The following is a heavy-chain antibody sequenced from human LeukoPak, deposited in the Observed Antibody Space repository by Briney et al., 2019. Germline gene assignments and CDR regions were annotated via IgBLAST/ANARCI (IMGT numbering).Heavy chain of an antibody. CDR3: ARDSVTAMVKIYFDY. J-gene: IGHJ4*02. CDR2: ISSSGSTI. CDR1: GFTFSSYE. D-gene: IGHD5-18*01. Sequence: SGGCLRLSCAASGFTFSSYEMNWGRQAPGKGLGWGSYISSSGSTIYYADSVKGRFTISRDNAKNSLYLQMNSLRAEDTAVYYCARDSVTAMVKIYFDYWGQGTLVTVSS. V-gene: IGHV3-48*03.